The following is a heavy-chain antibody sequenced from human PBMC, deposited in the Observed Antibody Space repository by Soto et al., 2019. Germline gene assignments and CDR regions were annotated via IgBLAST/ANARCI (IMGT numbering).Heavy chain of an antibody. V-gene: IGHV4-59*01. CDR2: IYNSGST. CDR3: ARARITMVREVIKYNMDV. D-gene: IGHD3-10*01. CDR1: GGSISSYY. J-gene: IGHJ6*02. Sequence: QVQLQESGPGLVKPSETLSLTCTVSGGSISSYYWSWIRRPPGKGLEWIGYIYNSGSTHSNPSLQSRVTISVDTSTNQFSLKLSSVTAADTGIYYCARARITMVREVIKYNMDVWGQGTTVIVSS.